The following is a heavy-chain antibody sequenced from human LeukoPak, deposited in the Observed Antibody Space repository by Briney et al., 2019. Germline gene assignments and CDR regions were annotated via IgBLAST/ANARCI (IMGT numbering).Heavy chain of an antibody. Sequence: SETLSLTCTVSGYPISSGYYWGWIRQPPGKGLEWIGSIYHSGSTYYNPSLKSRVTISVDTSKNQFSLKLSSVTAADTAVYYCASYGYNYYDSSGYSYEGYFQHWGQGTLVTVSS. CDR2: IYHSGST. J-gene: IGHJ1*01. V-gene: IGHV4-38-2*02. D-gene: IGHD3-22*01. CDR1: GYPISSGYY. CDR3: ASYGYNYYDSSGYSYEGYFQH.